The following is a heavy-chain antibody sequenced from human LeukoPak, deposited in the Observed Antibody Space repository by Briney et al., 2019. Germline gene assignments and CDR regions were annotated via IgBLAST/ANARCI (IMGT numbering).Heavy chain of an antibody. D-gene: IGHD1-26*01. V-gene: IGHV4-38-2*01. CDR2: IYHSGST. J-gene: IGHJ4*02. CDR1: GYSISSGYY. CDR3: AREWELLPRSFDY. Sequence: PWETLSLTCAVSGYSISSGYYWGWIRQPPGKGLEWIGSIYHSGSTYYNPSPKSRVTISVDTSKNQFSLKLSSVTAADTAVYYCAREWELLPRSFDYWGQGTLVTVSS.